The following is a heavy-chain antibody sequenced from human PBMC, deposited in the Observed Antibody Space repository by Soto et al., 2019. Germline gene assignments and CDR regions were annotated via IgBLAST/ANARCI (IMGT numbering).Heavy chain of an antibody. J-gene: IGHJ6*02. CDR3: ARGCSSTSCYADYGMDV. V-gene: IGHV1-18*04. D-gene: IGHD2-2*01. CDR2: ISAYNGNT. Sequence: ASVKVSCKASGYTFTSYGISWVRQAPGQGLEWMGWISAYNGNTNYAQKLQGRVTMTTDTSTSAAYMELRSLRSDDTAVYYCARGCSSTSCYADYGMDVWGQGTTVTVS. CDR1: GYTFTSYG.